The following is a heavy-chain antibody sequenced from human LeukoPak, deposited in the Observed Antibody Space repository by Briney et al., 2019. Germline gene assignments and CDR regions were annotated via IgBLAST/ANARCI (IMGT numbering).Heavy chain of an antibody. CDR1: GYTFTSYG. CDR3: ARDKRLRYSSGWYSGY. V-gene: IGHV1-18*01. CDR2: ISAYNGNT. D-gene: IGHD6-19*01. J-gene: IGHJ4*02. Sequence: ASVKVSCKASGYTFTSYGISWVRQAPGQGLEWMGWISAYNGNTNYAQKLQGRVTMTTDTSTSTAYMELRSLRSDDTAVYYRARDKRLRYSSGWYSGYWGQGTLVTVSS.